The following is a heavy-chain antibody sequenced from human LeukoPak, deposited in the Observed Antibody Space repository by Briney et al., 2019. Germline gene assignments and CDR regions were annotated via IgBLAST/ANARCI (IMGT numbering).Heavy chain of an antibody. Sequence: PSETLSLTCNVSGGSINSNSFYWGWIRQPPGKGLEWIGSIYYSGSTYYNPSLKSRVTISVDTSKNQFSLRLNSVTAADTAVYYCARRYCANGVCYRSGFDIWGQGTMVTVSS. CDR3: ARRYCANGVCYRSGFDI. V-gene: IGHV4-39*07. CDR2: IYYSGST. CDR1: GGSINSNSFY. D-gene: IGHD2-8*01. J-gene: IGHJ3*02.